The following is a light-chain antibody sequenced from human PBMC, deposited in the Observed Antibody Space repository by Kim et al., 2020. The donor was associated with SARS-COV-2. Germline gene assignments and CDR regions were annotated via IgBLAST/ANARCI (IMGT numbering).Light chain of an antibody. CDR2: QDN. J-gene: IGLJ1*01. Sequence: SPGQTASIACSGDKLGDKYACWYQQKPGRSPVLVIYQDNKRPSGIPERFSGSNSGNTATLTISGTQAMDEADYFCQAWDSSIYYVFGTGTKVTVL. CDR3: QAWDSSIYYV. CDR1: KLGDKY. V-gene: IGLV3-1*01.